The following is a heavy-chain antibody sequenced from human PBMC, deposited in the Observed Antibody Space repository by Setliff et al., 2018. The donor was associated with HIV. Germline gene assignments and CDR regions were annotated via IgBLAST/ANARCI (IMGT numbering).Heavy chain of an antibody. J-gene: IGHJ4*02. CDR2: INHSGST. Sequence: SETLSLTCAVYGGSFSGYYWSWIRQPPGKGLEWIGEINHSGSTNYNMSLWSRVTISLDASRNQSSLELISVTAADTAVYYCAGGPGTTSIDYWAQGTLVTVSS. CDR3: AGGPGTTSIDY. D-gene: IGHD1-26*01. CDR1: GGSFSGYY. V-gene: IGHV4-34*01.